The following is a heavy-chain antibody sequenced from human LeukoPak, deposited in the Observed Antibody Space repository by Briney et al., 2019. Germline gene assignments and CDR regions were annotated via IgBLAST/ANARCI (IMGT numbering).Heavy chain of an antibody. V-gene: IGHV3-23*01. J-gene: IGHJ6*04. CDR2: ISGSGGST. D-gene: IGHD3-10*02. Sequence: GGSLRLSCAASGFTFNNYAMSWVRQAPGKGLEWVSTISGSGGSTYYADSVKGRFTISRDNAKNSLYLQMNSLRAEDTAVYYCAELGITMIGGVWGKGTTVTISS. CDR3: AELGITMIGGV. CDR1: GFTFNNYA.